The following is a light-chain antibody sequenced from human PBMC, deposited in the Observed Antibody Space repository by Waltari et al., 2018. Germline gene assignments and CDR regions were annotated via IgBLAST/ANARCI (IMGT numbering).Light chain of an antibody. Sequence: SYELTQPPSVSVSPGQTARITCSGDAFPKQYAYWYQQKPGQAPGVVMYKDTERPSVIPERFSVSSSGTTVTLTIIGVQAEDEADCDGQSADSSDLSWFFGGGPKLTVL. V-gene: IGLV3-25*03. CDR1: AFPKQY. CDR3: QSADSSDLSWF. CDR2: KDT. J-gene: IGLJ3*02.